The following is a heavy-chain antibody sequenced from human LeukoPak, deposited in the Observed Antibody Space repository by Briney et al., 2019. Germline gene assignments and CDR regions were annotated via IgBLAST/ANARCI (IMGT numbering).Heavy chain of an antibody. V-gene: IGHV4-59*01. CDR3: ARGQWELLNRPFDY. Sequence: SETLSLTCTVSGGSISSYYWSWLRQPPGKGLEWIGYIYYSGGTNYNPSLKSRVTISVDTSKNQFSLKLSSVTAADTAVYYCARGQWELLNRPFDYWGQGTLVTVSS. J-gene: IGHJ4*02. CDR2: IYYSGGT. CDR1: GGSISSYY. D-gene: IGHD1-26*01.